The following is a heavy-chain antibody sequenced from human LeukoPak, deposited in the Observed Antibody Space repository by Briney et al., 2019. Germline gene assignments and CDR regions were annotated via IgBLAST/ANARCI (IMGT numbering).Heavy chain of an antibody. D-gene: IGHD1-26*01. Sequence: PGGSLRLSCAASGFTFSSFAMTWVRQAPGKGLEWVSAISNGGGYTYYADSVKGRFTISRDNSVNTLYLQMNSLRAEDTAVYYCAKPGGSGSYGDWYFDLWGRGTLVTVSS. CDR3: AKPGGSGSYGDWYFDL. CDR1: GFTFSSFA. CDR2: ISNGGGYT. J-gene: IGHJ2*01. V-gene: IGHV3-23*01.